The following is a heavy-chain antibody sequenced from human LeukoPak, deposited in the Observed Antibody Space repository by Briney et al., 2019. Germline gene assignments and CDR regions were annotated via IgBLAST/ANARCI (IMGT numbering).Heavy chain of an antibody. D-gene: IGHD3-22*01. Sequence: SETLSLTCTVSGGSISSGDYYWSWIRQPPGKGLEWIGYIYYSGSTYYNPSLKSRVTISVDTSKNQFSLKLSSVTAADTAVYYCARTAPGDYYDSRDWGQGTLVTVSS. CDR3: ARTAPGDYYDSRD. J-gene: IGHJ4*02. CDR1: GGSISSGDYY. CDR2: IYYSGST. V-gene: IGHV4-30-4*01.